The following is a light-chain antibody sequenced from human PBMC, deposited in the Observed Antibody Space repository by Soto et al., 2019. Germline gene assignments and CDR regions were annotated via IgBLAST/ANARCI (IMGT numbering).Light chain of an antibody. CDR2: EST. V-gene: IGLV2-14*02. J-gene: IGLJ1*01. Sequence: QSALTQPASVSGSPGQSITISCTGSSSDVGSSNLVSWFQQDPGKAPKLIIYESTERPSGVSGRFSASKSGDTASLTISGLQAEDEADYYCQSYDSSLSGYVFGTGTKLTVL. CDR3: QSYDSSLSGYV. CDR1: SSDVGSSNL.